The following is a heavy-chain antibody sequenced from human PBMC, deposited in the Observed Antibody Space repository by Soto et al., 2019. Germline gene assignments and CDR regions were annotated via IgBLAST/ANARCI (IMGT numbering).Heavy chain of an antibody. CDR1: GGSISSYY. CDR2: VYYTGTT. J-gene: IGHJ4*02. D-gene: IGHD6-13*01. V-gene: IGHV4-59*01. Sequence: PSETLSLTCTVSGGSISSYYWGWIRQPPGKGLEWIGYVYYTGTTHFNPPLKSRVSMSVDMSKNQFSLKLSSVTNADTAVYYCARAAAADYWGQGTLVTVSS. CDR3: ARAAAADY.